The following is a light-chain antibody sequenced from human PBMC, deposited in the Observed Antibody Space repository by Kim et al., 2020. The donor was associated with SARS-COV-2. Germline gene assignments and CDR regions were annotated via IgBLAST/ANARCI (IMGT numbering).Light chain of an antibody. CDR1: KSVSIN. J-gene: IGKJ4*01. CDR2: DVS. CDR3: QQYDEWPLT. V-gene: IGKV3-15*01. Sequence: VTQGERGTLSGRASKSVSINLAWYQRNHGKAPRLLIYDVSTRATGIPAKFSGSGSGTEFALTISSLQSEDFAVYYCQQYDEWPLTFGGGTKVDIK.